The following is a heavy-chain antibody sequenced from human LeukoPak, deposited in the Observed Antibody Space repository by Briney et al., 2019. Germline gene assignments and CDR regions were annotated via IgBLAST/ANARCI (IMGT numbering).Heavy chain of an antibody. CDR1: GYTFTGYY. D-gene: IGHD2-15*01. CDR3: AREGSPFYYYYMDV. Sequence: ASVKVSCKASGYTFTGYYMHWVRQAPGQGLEWMGWISTYNGNTNYAQKLQGRVTMTTDTSTSIAYMELRSRRSDDTAVYYCAREGSPFYYYYMDVWGKGTTVTVSS. CDR2: ISTYNGNT. V-gene: IGHV1-18*04. J-gene: IGHJ6*03.